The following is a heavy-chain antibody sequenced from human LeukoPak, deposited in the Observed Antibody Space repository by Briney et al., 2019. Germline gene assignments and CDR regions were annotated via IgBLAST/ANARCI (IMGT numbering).Heavy chain of an antibody. Sequence: ASVKVSCKASGYTFTGYYMHWVRQAPGQGLEWMGWNNPNSGGTNYAQKFQGRVTMTRDTSISTAYMELSRLRSDDTAVYYCARQYSGSYYRFDYWGQGTLVTVSS. V-gene: IGHV1-2*02. J-gene: IGHJ4*02. CDR1: GYTFTGYY. CDR2: NNPNSGGT. D-gene: IGHD1-26*01. CDR3: ARQYSGSYYRFDY.